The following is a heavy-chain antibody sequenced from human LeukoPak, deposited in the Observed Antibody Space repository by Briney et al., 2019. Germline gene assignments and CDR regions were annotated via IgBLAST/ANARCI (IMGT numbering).Heavy chain of an antibody. CDR3: AREVAAAPDYYYYYMDV. V-gene: IGHV3-20*04. CDR2: INWNGGST. D-gene: IGHD6-13*01. CDR1: GFTFDDYG. J-gene: IGHJ6*03. Sequence: QPGGSLRLSCAASGFTFDDYGMSWVRQAPGKGLEWVSGINWNGGSTGYADSVKGRSTISRDNAKNFLYLQMNSLRAEDTALYYCAREVAAAPDYYYYYMDVWGKGTTVTVSS.